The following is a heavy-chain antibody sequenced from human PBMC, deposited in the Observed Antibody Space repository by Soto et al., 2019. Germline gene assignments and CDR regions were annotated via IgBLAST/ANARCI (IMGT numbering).Heavy chain of an antibody. D-gene: IGHD6-13*01. V-gene: IGHV4-59*01. J-gene: IGHJ4*02. Sequence: PSGTLSLPCPVSGGSLSSYYWSWIRQPPGEGLEWIGYIYYSGSTNYNPSLKSRVTISVDTSKNQFSLKLSSVTAADTAVYYCARETAGYSSSWYLFDYWGQGTLVTVSS. CDR1: GGSLSSYY. CDR3: ARETAGYSSSWYLFDY. CDR2: IYYSGST.